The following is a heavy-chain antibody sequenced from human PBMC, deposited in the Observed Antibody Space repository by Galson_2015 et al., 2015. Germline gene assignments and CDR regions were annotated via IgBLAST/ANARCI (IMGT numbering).Heavy chain of an antibody. V-gene: IGHV3-30-3*01. D-gene: IGHD6-13*01. CDR3: ARDPALYSSSWYSLPHFDY. J-gene: IGHJ4*02. CDR2: ISYDGNNK. Sequence: SLRLSCAVSGFTFSTYAMHWVRQTPGKGLEWVAVISYDGNNKYYAVSVKGRFTISRDNSKNTVYLQMNSLRDEDTAVYYCARDPALYSSSWYSLPHFDYWGQGTLVTVSS. CDR1: GFTFSTYA.